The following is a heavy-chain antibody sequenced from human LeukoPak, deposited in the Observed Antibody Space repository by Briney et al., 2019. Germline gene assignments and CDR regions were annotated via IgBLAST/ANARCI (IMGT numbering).Heavy chain of an antibody. J-gene: IGHJ4*02. CDR1: GGSFSGYY. CDR2: TNHSGST. D-gene: IGHD6-19*01. V-gene: IGHV4-34*01. CDR3: AGQQWLVAIFDY. Sequence: SETLSLTCAVYGGSFSGYYWSWIRQPPGKGLEWIGETNHSGSTNYNPSLKSRVTISVDTSKNQFSLKLSSVTAADTAVYYCAGQQWLVAIFDYWGQGTLVTVSS.